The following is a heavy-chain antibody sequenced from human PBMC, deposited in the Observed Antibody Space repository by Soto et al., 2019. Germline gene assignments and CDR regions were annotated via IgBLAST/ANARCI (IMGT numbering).Heavy chain of an antibody. J-gene: IGHJ6*02. CDR2: IIPIFGTT. D-gene: IGHD1-1*01. Sequence: QVQLVQSGAEVKMPGSSVKVSCKASGGTFNSYAIDWVRQAPGQGLEWMGGIIPIFGTTNYPQKLQGRVKXTXDQXTRTAYMELSTLRSEDTAVYYCARGIGTGSEYNYYYYGMDVWGQGTTVTVSS. V-gene: IGHV1-69*05. CDR1: GGTFNSYA. CDR3: ARGIGTGSEYNYYYYGMDV.